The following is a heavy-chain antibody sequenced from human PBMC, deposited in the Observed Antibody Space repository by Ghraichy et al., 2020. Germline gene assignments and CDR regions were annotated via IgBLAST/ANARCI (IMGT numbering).Heavy chain of an antibody. CDR1: GFSFSDFF. CDR2: IGNSGDDT. V-gene: IGHV3-11*01. Sequence: GGSLRLSCAASGFSFSDFFMSWIRQAPGKGLAWVSYIGNSGDDTSYADSVKGRFTISRDNAKSSLFLQMNSLRADDTAIYYCARGIYTNNIDSWGQGTLVTVSS. D-gene: IGHD4-11*01. CDR3: ARGIYTNNIDS. J-gene: IGHJ4*02.